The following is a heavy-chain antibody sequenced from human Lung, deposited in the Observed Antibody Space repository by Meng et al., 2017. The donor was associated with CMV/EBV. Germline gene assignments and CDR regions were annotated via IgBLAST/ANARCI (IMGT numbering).Heavy chain of an antibody. D-gene: IGHD6-19*01. J-gene: IGHJ4*02. V-gene: IGHV4-4*02. CDR2: IYHSGGT. CDR1: GGSISISTW. CDR3: ARDPYATGWAG. Sequence: QMELQEAGPGQVEPSGTLSLTCAVSGGSISISTWWSWVRQPPGKGLEWIGEIYHSGGTNYNPSLRGRVTISLDKSKNQFSLTLRSVTAADTAVYYCARDPYATGWAGWGQGTLVTVSS.